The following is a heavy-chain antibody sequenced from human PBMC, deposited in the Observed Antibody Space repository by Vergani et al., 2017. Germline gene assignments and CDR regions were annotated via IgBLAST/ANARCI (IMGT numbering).Heavy chain of an antibody. D-gene: IGHD3/OR15-3a*01. J-gene: IGHJ5*02. V-gene: IGHV4-61*02. Sequence: QVQLQESGPGLVNPSQTLSLTCTVSGGSFRTGGQSWTWLRQSAGKGLEWIGRIYTSGATNYNPSLRSRAIMSVDASKKQFSLKLRSVTAADTAIYYCERVLRDWYAHNRFDPWGQGTLVTVSS. CDR2: IYTSGAT. CDR1: GGSFRTGGQS. CDR3: ERVLRDWYAHNRFDP.